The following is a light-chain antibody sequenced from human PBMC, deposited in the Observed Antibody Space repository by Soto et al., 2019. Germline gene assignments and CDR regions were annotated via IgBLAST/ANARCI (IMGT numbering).Light chain of an antibody. CDR1: QDISNY. CDR3: QHFYTYSPWT. CDR2: GTS. J-gene: IGKJ1*01. Sequence: DIQLTQSPSFLSASVVDRVTITRRDSQDISNYLAWYQQQPGKAPPFLLYGTSTLQSGVASTFSGSGSGTEFTLSISSLQPDDFATYYCQHFYTYSPWTFGQGTKVDIK. V-gene: IGKV1-9*01.